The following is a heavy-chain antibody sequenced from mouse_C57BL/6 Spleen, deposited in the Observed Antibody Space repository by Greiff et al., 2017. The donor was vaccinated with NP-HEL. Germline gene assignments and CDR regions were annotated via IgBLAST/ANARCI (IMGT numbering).Heavy chain of an antibody. Sequence: VQLQQSGAELVRPGSSVKLSCKASGYTFTSYWMHWVKQRPIQGLEWIGNIDPSDSETHYNQKFKDKATLTVDKSSSTAYMQLSSLTSEDAAVDYCAISPWYYFDNWGQGTTLTVSS. CDR3: AISPWYYFDN. CDR1: GYTFTSYW. CDR2: IDPSDSET. J-gene: IGHJ2*01. V-gene: IGHV1-52*01.